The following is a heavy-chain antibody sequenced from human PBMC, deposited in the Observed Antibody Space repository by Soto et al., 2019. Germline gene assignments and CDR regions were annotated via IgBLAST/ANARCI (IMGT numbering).Heavy chain of an antibody. V-gene: IGHV3-15*01. D-gene: IGHD3-22*01. CDR2: IKSKTDGGTT. CDR1: GFTFSNAW. J-gene: IGHJ4*02. Sequence: GGSLRLSCAASGFTFSNAWVSWVRQAPGKGLEWVGRIKSKTDGGTTDYAAPVKGRFTISRDDSKNTLYLQMNSLKTEDTAVYYCTHEAYYYDSSGYFDYWGQGTLVTVSS. CDR3: THEAYYYDSSGYFDY.